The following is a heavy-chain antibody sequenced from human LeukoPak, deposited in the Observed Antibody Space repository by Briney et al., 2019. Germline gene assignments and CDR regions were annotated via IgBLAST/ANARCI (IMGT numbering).Heavy chain of an antibody. Sequence: ASLKVSCKASGYSFTAAYIIHWLRQAPGQGPEFMGWINPSSGDTRYAQKFQGRVTVTRDTVISTAYMELSSLTSDDTDVYYCARDPRGTYDYWGQGTLVTVSS. CDR3: ARDPRGTYDY. CDR2: INPSSGDT. D-gene: IGHD5-12*01. V-gene: IGHV1-2*02. J-gene: IGHJ4*02. CDR1: GYSFTAAYI.